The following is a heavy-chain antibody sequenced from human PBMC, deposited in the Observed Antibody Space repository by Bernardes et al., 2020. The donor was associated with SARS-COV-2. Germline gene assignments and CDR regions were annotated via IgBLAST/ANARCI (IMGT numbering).Heavy chain of an antibody. CDR2: VSWDGSTT. V-gene: IGHV3-43*01. Sequence: GGSLRLSCAASGFTFEDYTMHWVRQVPGKGLEWVSLVSWDGSTTNYADSVKGLFIISRDSSRNTVHLQMDSLRKEDTALYYCATERQSLTVFGVGHDAFDFWGQGTMVTVSS. CDR1: GFTFEDYT. D-gene: IGHD3-3*01. J-gene: IGHJ3*01. CDR3: ATERQSLTVFGVGHDAFDF.